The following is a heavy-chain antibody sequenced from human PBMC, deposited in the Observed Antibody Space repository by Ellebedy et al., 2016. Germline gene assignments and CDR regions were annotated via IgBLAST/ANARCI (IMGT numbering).Heavy chain of an antibody. CDR2: ISGSGGNT. V-gene: IGHV3-23*01. J-gene: IGHJ4*02. D-gene: IGHD6-13*01. Sequence: GESLKISXADSGFTFSSYAVSWVRQAPGKGPEWVSAISGSGGNTYYADSVKGRFTISRDNSRNTLYLQMTSLRAEDTAVYYCAKGVDSSWYYFFDYWGQGTLVTVSS. CDR1: GFTFSSYA. CDR3: AKGVDSSWYYFFDY.